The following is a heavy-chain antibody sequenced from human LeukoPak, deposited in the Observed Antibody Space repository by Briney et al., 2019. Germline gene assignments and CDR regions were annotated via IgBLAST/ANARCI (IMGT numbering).Heavy chain of an antibody. J-gene: IGHJ5*02. CDR3: AQQDSSSWYFDP. CDR2: INHSGST. CDR1: GGSFSGYY. Sequence: SETLSLTCAVYGGSFSGYYWSWIRQPPGKGLEWIGEINHSGSTNYNPSLKSQVTISVDTSKNQFSLKLSSVTAADTAVYYCAQQDSSSWYFDPWGQGTLVTVSS. V-gene: IGHV4-34*01. D-gene: IGHD6-13*01.